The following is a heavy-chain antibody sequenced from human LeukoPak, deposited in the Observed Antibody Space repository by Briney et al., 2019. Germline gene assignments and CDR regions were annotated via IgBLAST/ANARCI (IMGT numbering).Heavy chain of an antibody. CDR1: GFTFSSYA. CDR3: ARDGGWNKAVAGHPAGYFDY. J-gene: IGHJ4*02. V-gene: IGHV3-23*01. Sequence: PGGSLRLSCAASGFTFSSYAMSWVRQAPGKGLEWVSAISGSGGSTYYADSVKGRFTISRDNSKNTLYLQMNSLRAEDTAVYYCARDGGWNKAVAGHPAGYFDYWGQGTLVTVSA. D-gene: IGHD6-19*01. CDR2: ISGSGGST.